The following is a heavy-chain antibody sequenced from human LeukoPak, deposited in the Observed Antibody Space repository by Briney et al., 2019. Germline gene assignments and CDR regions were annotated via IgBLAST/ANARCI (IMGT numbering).Heavy chain of an antibody. D-gene: IGHD1-26*01. CDR3: AKSGGYGLIDY. Sequence: NASETLSLTCTVSGGSISSYYWSWIRQPPGKGLEWIGYIYYSGSTNYNPSLKSRVTISVDTSKNQFTLRLNSVTAADTAMYYCAKSGGYGLIDYWGQGTLVTVSS. V-gene: IGHV4-59*08. J-gene: IGHJ4*02. CDR2: IYYSGST. CDR1: GGSISSYY.